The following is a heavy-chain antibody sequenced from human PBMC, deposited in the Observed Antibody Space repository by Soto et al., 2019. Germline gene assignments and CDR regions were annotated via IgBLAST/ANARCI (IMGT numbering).Heavy chain of an antibody. CDR2: ISGSGGST. D-gene: IGHD3-3*01. CDR3: AKDLAIFGVVTYFDY. V-gene: IGHV3-23*01. J-gene: IGHJ4*02. CDR1: GFTFSSYA. Sequence: GSLRLSCADSGFTFSSYAMSWVRQAQGKGLQWVSAISGSGGSTYYVDSVKGRFTISRDNSKNTLYLQMNSLRAEYTAVYYCAKDLAIFGVVTYFDYWGQATLVTVSS.